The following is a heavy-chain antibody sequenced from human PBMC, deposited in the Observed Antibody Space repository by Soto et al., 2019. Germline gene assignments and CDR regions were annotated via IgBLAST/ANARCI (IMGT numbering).Heavy chain of an antibody. V-gene: IGHV3-23*01. CDR1: GLTFSSHA. CDR3: AKSLFTNSPYGTDV. CDR2: ISGGGDST. J-gene: IGHJ6*02. D-gene: IGHD4-4*01. Sequence: PGGSLRLSCAASGLTFSSHAMIWVRQAPGKGLEWVSGISGGGDSTFYADAVKGRFTISRDNSKSTLYLQMNSLRAEDTAFYYCAKSLFTNSPYGTDVWGQGTTVTVSS.